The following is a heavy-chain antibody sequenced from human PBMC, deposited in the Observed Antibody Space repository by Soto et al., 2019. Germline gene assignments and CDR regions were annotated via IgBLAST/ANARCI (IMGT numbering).Heavy chain of an antibody. D-gene: IGHD3-22*01. Sequence: TGGSLRLSCAASGFTFSSYGMHWVRQAPGKGLEWVVVIWDDGSNKYYADPVKGRFTISRDNSKNTLYLQMNSLRAEDTAVYYCARDDYYDSSGYYYDGVYWGQGTLVTVSS. CDR2: IWDDGSNK. CDR1: GFTFSSYG. J-gene: IGHJ4*02. V-gene: IGHV3-33*01. CDR3: ARDDYYDSSGYYYDGVY.